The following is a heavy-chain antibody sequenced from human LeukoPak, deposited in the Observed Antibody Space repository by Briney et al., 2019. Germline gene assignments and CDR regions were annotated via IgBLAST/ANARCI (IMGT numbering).Heavy chain of an antibody. CDR2: ISSSSSYK. CDR3: AELGITMIGGV. V-gene: IGHV3-21*01. J-gene: IGHJ6*04. D-gene: IGHD3-10*02. Sequence: GGSLRLSCAASGFTFSSYSMNWVRQAPGKGLEWVSSISSSSSYKHYADSVKGRFTISRDNAKNSLYLQMNSLRAEDTAVYYCAELGITMIGGVWGKGTTVTISS. CDR1: GFTFSSYS.